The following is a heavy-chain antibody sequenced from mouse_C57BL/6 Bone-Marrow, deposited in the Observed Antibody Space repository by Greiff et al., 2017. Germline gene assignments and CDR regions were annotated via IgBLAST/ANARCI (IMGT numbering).Heavy chain of an antibody. CDR2: IDPENGDT. Sequence: VQLKQSGAELVRPGASVKLSCTASGFNIKDDYMHWVKQRPEQGLEWIGWIDPENGDTEYASKFQGKATITADTSSNTAYLQLSSLTSEDTAVYYCTTLFITTVVAVYYFDYWGQGTTLTVSS. D-gene: IGHD1-1*01. CDR1: GFNIKDDY. V-gene: IGHV14-4*01. J-gene: IGHJ2*01. CDR3: TTLFITTVVAVYYFDY.